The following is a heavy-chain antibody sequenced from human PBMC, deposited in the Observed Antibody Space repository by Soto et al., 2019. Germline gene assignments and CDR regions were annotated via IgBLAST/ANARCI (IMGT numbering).Heavy chain of an antibody. CDR3: ARDRIRSSSTDWPEWFDH. J-gene: IGHJ5*02. CDR1: GGSISSYY. Sequence: PSETLSLTCTASGGSISSYYWSWIRQPPGKGLEWIGYIHYSGSTNYNPSLKNRVTISLDTSKNQFSLKLNSVTAADTAVYYCARDRIRSSSTDWPEWFDHWGQGTLVTVSS. D-gene: IGHD2-2*01. V-gene: IGHV4-59*01. CDR2: IHYSGST.